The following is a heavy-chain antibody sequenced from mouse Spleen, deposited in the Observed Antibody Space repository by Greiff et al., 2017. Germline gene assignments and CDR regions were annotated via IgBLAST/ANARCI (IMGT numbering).Heavy chain of an antibody. CDR2: IHPNSGST. Sequence: QVQLQQSGPELVNPGASVKLSCKASGYTFTSYWMHWVKQRPGQGLEWIGMIHPNSGSTNYNEKFKSKATLTVDKSSSTAYMQLSSLTSEDSAVYYCARLGAYGSSAYYAMDYWGQGTSVTVSS. D-gene: IGHD1-1*01. CDR1: GYTFTSYW. V-gene: IGHV1-64*01. J-gene: IGHJ4*01. CDR3: ARLGAYGSSAYYAMDY.